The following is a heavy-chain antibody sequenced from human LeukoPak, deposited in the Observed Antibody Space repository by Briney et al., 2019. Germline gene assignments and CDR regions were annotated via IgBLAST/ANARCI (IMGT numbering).Heavy chain of an antibody. CDR1: GGTFSSYA. CDR2: IIPTLGIA. Sequence: ASVKVSCKASGGTFSSYAISWVRQAPGQGLEWMGRIIPTLGIANYAQKFQGRVTITADKSTSTAYMELSSLRSEDTAVYYCARESLDGYNFDYWGQGTLVTVSS. J-gene: IGHJ4*02. D-gene: IGHD5-24*01. CDR3: ARESLDGYNFDY. V-gene: IGHV1-69*04.